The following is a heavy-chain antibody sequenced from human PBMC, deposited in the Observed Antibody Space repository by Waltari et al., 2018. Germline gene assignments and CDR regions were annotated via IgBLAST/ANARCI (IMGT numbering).Heavy chain of an antibody. J-gene: IGHJ4*02. CDR2: IYHSGGT. CDR1: GYSISSGYY. CDR3: ARGDDYVWGSYQPFDY. V-gene: IGHV4-38-2*01. Sequence: QVQLQESGPGLVKPSETLSLTCAVSGYSISSGYYWGWIRQPPGKGLEWIGSIYHSGGTYYNPSLKSRVTISGDTSKNQFSLKLSSVTAADTAVYYCARGDDYVWGSYQPFDYWGQGTLVTVSS. D-gene: IGHD3-16*02.